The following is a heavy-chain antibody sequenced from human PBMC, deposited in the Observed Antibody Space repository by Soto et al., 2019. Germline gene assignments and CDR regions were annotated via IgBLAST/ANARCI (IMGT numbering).Heavy chain of an antibody. V-gene: IGHV3-64D*06. CDR3: VKVSTFYDILTGYYSTNFFDP. CDR1: GFTFSEYS. J-gene: IGHJ5*02. CDR2: ISSDGDIT. D-gene: IGHD3-9*01. Sequence: LRLSCSASGFTFSEYSMHWVRQAPGKGLQYVSTISSDGDITYYADSVKGRLTISRDNSKNTLYLQMNSLRPEDTAVYYCVKVSTFYDILTGYYSTNFFDPWGQGTLVTVSS.